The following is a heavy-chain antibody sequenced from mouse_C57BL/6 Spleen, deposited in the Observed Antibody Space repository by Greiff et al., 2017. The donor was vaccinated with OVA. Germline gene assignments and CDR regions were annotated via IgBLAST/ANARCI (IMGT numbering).Heavy chain of an antibody. CDR3: ARYYYGSSYEGDY. D-gene: IGHD1-1*01. V-gene: IGHV1-7*01. CDR2: INPSSGYT. Sequence: QVQLKESGAELAKPGASVKLSCKASGYTFTSYWMHWVKQRPGQGLEWIGYINPSSGYTKYNQKFKDKATLTADKSSSTAYMQLSSLTYEDSAVYYCARYYYGSSYEGDYWGQGTTLTVSS. CDR1: GYTFTSYW. J-gene: IGHJ2*01.